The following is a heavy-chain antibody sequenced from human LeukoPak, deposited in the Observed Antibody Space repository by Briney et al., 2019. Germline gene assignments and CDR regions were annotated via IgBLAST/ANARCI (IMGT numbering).Heavy chain of an antibody. CDR3: VGDPPLVGATARFGDY. V-gene: IGHV1-18*01. J-gene: IGHJ4*02. CDR1: GYTFTSYG. CDR2: ISAYNGNT. Sequence: ASVKVSCKASGYTFTSYGISWVRQAPGQGLEWMGWISAYNGNTNYAQKLQGRVTMTTDTSTSTAYMELRSLRSDDTAVYYCVGDPPLVGATARFGDYWGQGTLVTVSS. D-gene: IGHD1-26*01.